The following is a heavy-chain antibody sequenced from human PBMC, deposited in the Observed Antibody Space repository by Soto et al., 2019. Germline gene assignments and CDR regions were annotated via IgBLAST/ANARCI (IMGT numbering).Heavy chain of an antibody. CDR3: TRVADSGCWRMNSCYGGHYYYMDV. V-gene: IGHV3-49*04. J-gene: IGHJ6*03. CDR2: ISYGGTT. Sequence: AGGSLRLSCAASGFTFSSYGMHWVRQAPGKGLEWVAVISYGGTTEYAASVKGRFTISRDDSKSIAYLQMNSLKTEDTAVYYCTRVADSGCWRMNSCYGGHYYYMDVWGKGTTVTVAS. CDR1: GFTFSSYG. D-gene: IGHD2-2*01.